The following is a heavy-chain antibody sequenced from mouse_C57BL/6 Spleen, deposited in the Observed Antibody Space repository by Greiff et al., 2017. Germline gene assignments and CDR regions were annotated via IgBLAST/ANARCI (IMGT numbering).Heavy chain of an antibody. CDR1: GYTFTSYW. D-gene: IGHD1-1*01. CDR3: ATYHSGTNYYAMDY. V-gene: IGHV1-69*01. J-gene: IGHJ4*01. CDR2: IDPSDNYT. Sequence: VQLQQPGAELVMPGASVKLSCTASGYTFTSYWMHWVKQRPGQGLEWIGDIDPSDNYTNYNQKFKGKSTLTVDKSSSTAYMHLSSLTSEDSAVYCCATYHSGTNYYAMDYWGQGTTVTVSS.